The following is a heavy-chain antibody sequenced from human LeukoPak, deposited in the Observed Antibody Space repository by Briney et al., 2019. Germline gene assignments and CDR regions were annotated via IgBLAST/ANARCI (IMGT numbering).Heavy chain of an antibody. CDR1: GFTFSSYA. CDR2: ISGSGGST. J-gene: IGHJ4*02. D-gene: IGHD6-19*01. CDR3: AKAKGSGLKYYFDY. Sequence: PGGSLRLSCAASGFTFSSYAMSWVRQAPGKGLEWVSAISGSGGSTYYADSVKGWFTISRDNSKNTLYLQMNSLRAEDTAVYYCAKAKGSGLKYYFDYWGQGTLVTVSS. V-gene: IGHV3-23*01.